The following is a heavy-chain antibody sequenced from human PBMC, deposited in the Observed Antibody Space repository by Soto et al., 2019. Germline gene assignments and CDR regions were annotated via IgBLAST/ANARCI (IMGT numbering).Heavy chain of an antibody. CDR1: GGTFSSHT. Sequence: QDQLVQSGVEVKKPGSSVKVSCKASGGTFSSHTFSWVRQAPGQGLEWMGRIIPALGTATYAQKFQGRVTITADESATTVYMELNSLRSEDTAVYYCARPDFGDYWYFDLWGRGTLVTVSS. CDR3: ARPDFGDYWYFDL. J-gene: IGHJ2*01. CDR2: IIPALGTA. D-gene: IGHD4-17*01. V-gene: IGHV1-69*08.